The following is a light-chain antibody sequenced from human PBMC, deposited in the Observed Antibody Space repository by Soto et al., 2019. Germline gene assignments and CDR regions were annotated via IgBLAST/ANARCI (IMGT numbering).Light chain of an antibody. Sequence: EIVLTQSPGTLSLSPGERSTLSCMSIQSVSSSYLAWYQQKPGQAPRLLICGASSRATGIPDRFSGSGSGTDFTLTISRLEPEDFAVYYCQQYGSSPPTITFGQGTRLEIK. V-gene: IGKV3-20*01. CDR3: QQYGSSPPTIT. CDR1: QSVSSSY. CDR2: GAS. J-gene: IGKJ5*01.